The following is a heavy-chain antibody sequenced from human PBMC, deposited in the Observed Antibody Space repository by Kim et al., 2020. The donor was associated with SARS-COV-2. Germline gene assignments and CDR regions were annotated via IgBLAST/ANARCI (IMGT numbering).Heavy chain of an antibody. CDR1: GFTFNNYA. D-gene: IGHD6-19*01. CDR2: ISGSGSET. CDR3: ARRLAGTVRAHH. J-gene: IGHJ1*01. V-gene: IGHV3-23*01. Sequence: GGSLRLSCTGSGFTFNNYAVSWVRQAPGKGLEWVSAISGSGSETFYADSVKGRFTISRDNSRNTLYLQMTSLRTEDTAVYYCARRLAGTVRAHHWGQGT.